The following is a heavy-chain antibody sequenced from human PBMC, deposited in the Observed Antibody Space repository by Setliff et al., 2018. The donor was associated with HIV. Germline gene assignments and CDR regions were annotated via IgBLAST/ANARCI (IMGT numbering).Heavy chain of an antibody. CDR2: INASGDKT. CDR3: GRDYRSWIRAIGY. D-gene: IGHD5-12*01. CDR1: GFNFTNYY. Sequence: ASVKVSCKTSGFNFTNYYIHWVRQAPGEGLEWVGVINASGDKTNYAQKFQGRLIITKDTSTSTVYMELSSLRSDDTAVYYCGRDYRSWIRAIGYWGQGTLVTVSS. J-gene: IGHJ4*02. V-gene: IGHV1-46*03.